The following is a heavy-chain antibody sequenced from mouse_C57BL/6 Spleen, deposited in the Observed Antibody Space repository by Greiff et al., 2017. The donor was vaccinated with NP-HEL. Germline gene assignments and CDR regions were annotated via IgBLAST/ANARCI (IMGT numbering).Heavy chain of an antibody. J-gene: IGHJ4*01. CDR3: AMKRAYAMDY. D-gene: IGHD3-3*01. Sequence: VQLQQSGAELVRPGTSVKVSCKASGYAFTNYLIEWVKQRPGQGLEWIGVINPGSGGTNYNEKFKGKATLTADKSSSTAYMQLSSLTSEDSAVYFCAMKRAYAMDYWGQGTSVTVSS. CDR1: GYAFTNYL. CDR2: INPGSGGT. V-gene: IGHV1-54*01.